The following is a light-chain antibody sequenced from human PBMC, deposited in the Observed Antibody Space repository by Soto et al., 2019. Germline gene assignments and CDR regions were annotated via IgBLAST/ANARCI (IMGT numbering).Light chain of an antibody. J-gene: IGKJ4*01. CDR1: QDISNY. V-gene: IGKV1-33*01. CDR2: DAS. Sequence: DIQMTPSPSSLSASVGDRVTITCQASQDISNYLNWYQQKPGKAPKLLIYDASNVETGGPSRFSGSGSGTDVTCTISSLQPEDVATYECEEDHNRPLSCGGGTRVDIK. CDR3: EEDHNRPLS.